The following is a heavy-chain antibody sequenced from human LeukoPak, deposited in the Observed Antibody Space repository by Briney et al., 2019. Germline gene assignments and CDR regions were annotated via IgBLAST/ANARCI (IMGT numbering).Heavy chain of an antibody. J-gene: IGHJ4*02. Sequence: SETLSLTCTVSGGXISGYYWSWIRQPPGKGLEWIAYIYYSGSPKYNPSLKSRVIISVDTSKNKFSLKLYSVTAANTAVYYCARLYSNTFDYWGQGTLVTVSS. V-gene: IGHV4-59*08. CDR1: GGXISGYY. CDR3: ARLYSNTFDY. D-gene: IGHD4-11*01. CDR2: IYYSGSP.